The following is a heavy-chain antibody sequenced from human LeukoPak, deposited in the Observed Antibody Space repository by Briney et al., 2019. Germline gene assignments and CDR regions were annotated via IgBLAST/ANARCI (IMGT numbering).Heavy chain of an antibody. D-gene: IGHD2-15*01. V-gene: IGHV4-34*01. CDR1: GGSFSGYY. Sequence: SETLSLTCAVYGGSFSGYYWSWICQPPGKGLEWIGEINHSGSTNYNPSLKSRVTISVDTSKNQFSLKLSSVTAADTAVYYCARGGPRYCSGGSCYFGYWGQGTLVTVSS. CDR2: INHSGST. J-gene: IGHJ4*02. CDR3: ARGGPRYCSGGSCYFGY.